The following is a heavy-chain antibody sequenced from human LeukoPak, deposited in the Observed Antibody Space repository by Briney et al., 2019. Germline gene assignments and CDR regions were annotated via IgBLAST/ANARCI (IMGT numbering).Heavy chain of an antibody. CDR1: GDLNTHYY. Sequence: SETLSLTCSVSGDLNTHYYWSWIRQPPGKGLEWIGYIYHSGSTKYNPSLNSRVTISVDTSKNHFSLKLSPVTAADTAVYYCARGQWLPVFDFWGQGTLVTVSS. J-gene: IGHJ4*02. V-gene: IGHV4-59*01. D-gene: IGHD3-22*01. CDR2: IYHSGST. CDR3: ARGQWLPVFDF.